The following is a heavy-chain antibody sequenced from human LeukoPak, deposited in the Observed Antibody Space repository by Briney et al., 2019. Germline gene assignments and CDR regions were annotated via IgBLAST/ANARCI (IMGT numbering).Heavy chain of an antibody. J-gene: IGHJ3*02. V-gene: IGHV3-11*01. CDR3: ARAVAGTNAFDI. CDR2: ISSSGSTI. CDR1: GFTFSDYY. D-gene: IGHD6-19*01. Sequence: GSLRLSCAASGFTFSDYYMSWIRQAPGKGLEWVSYISSSGSTIYYADSVKGLFTISRDNAKNSLYLQMNSLRAEDTAVYYCARAVAGTNAFDIWGQGTMVTVSS.